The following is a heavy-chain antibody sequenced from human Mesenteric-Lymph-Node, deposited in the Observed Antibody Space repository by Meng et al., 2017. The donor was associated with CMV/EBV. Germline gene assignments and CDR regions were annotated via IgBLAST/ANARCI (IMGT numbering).Heavy chain of an antibody. D-gene: IGHD4-17*01. V-gene: IGHV3-48*04. CDR2: ISGGSSTI. CDR3: ARDLNYGDYGY. J-gene: IGHJ4*02. Sequence: GGSLRLSCAASGFTFSSYGMHWVRQAPGKGLEWVSYISGGSSTIYYADSVKGRFTISRDNAKNSLYLQMNSLRAEDTAVYYCARDLNYGDYGYWGQGTLVTVSS. CDR1: GFTFSSYG.